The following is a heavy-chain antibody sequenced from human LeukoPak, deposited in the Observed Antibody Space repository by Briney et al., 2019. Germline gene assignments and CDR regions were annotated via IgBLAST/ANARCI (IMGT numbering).Heavy chain of an antibody. Sequence: PGGSLRLSCAASGFNFDDYVMNWVRQAPGKGLEWVSGINWNGGSRGYADSVKGRFTISRDNAKNSLYLQMNSLRAEDTAVYYCAKSLLRPGYWGQGTLVTVSS. CDR1: GFNFDDYV. D-gene: IGHD3-3*01. CDR3: AKSLLRPGY. CDR2: INWNGGSR. J-gene: IGHJ4*02. V-gene: IGHV3-20*04.